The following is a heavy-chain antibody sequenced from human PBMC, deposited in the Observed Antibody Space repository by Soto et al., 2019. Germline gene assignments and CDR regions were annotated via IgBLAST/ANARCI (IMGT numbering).Heavy chain of an antibody. CDR3: VMVDNYVTPTPQDV. CDR1: GYIFVNYG. CDR2: ISPYTGNT. D-gene: IGHD3-16*01. Sequence: ASVKVSCKASGYIFVNYGIAWVRQAPGQGLEWMGWISPYTGNTHSATKIQGRLTMTADTSTSTAYMDLGSLTSDDTAVYYCVMVDNYVTPTPQDVWGQGTTVTVSS. V-gene: IGHV1-18*01. J-gene: IGHJ6*02.